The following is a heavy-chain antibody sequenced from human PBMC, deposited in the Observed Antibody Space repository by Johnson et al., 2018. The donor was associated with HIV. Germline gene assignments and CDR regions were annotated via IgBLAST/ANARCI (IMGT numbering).Heavy chain of an antibody. J-gene: IGHJ3*02. V-gene: IGHV3-9*01. CDR1: GFTFDDYV. CDR2: ITWNSGTI. CDR3: AKDLRLSSGQWLVQGGAFDI. Sequence: QLVESGGGLEQPGRSLRLYCAASGFTFDDYVMHWVRQAPGKGLEWVSGITWNSGTIGYADSVKGRFTISRDNVKNSLYLQMNSLRAEDTALYYCAKDLRLSSGQWLVQGGAFDIWGQGTMVTVSS. D-gene: IGHD6-19*01.